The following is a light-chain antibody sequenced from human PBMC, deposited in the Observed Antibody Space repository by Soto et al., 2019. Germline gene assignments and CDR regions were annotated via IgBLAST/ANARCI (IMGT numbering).Light chain of an antibody. Sequence: QTVVTQEPSFSVSPGGTVTLTCGLSSGSVSTSYYPSWYQQTPGQAPRTLIYSTNTRSSGVPDRFSDSILGNKAALTITGAQADDESDYYCVLYMGSGISVFGGGT. CDR1: SGSVSTSYY. J-gene: IGLJ2*01. CDR2: STN. V-gene: IGLV8-61*01. CDR3: VLYMGSGISV.